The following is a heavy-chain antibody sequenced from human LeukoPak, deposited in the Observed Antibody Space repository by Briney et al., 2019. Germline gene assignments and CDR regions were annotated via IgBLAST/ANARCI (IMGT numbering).Heavy chain of an antibody. J-gene: IGHJ4*02. CDR2: IYTSGST. V-gene: IGHV4-59*10. CDR1: GGSFSGYY. CDR3: ARSLNSGWYYFDY. Sequence: SETLSLTCAVYGGSFSGYYWSWIRQPPGKGLEWIGRIYTSGSTNYNPSLKSRVTISVDTSKNQFSLKLSSVTAADTAVYYCARSLNSGWYYFDYWGQGTLVTVSS. D-gene: IGHD6-19*01.